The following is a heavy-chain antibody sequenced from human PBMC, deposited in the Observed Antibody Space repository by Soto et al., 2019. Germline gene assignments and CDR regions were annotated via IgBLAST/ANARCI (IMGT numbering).Heavy chain of an antibody. CDR3: AKDMTPMIVVVGDAFDI. Sequence: GGSLRLSCAASGFTFISYAMSWGRQAPGKGLEWVSAISGSGGSTYYADSVKGRFTISRDNSKNTLYLQMNSLRAEDTAVYYCAKDMTPMIVVVGDAFDIWGQGTMVTVSS. D-gene: IGHD3-22*01. CDR1: GFTFISYA. V-gene: IGHV3-23*01. CDR2: ISGSGGST. J-gene: IGHJ3*02.